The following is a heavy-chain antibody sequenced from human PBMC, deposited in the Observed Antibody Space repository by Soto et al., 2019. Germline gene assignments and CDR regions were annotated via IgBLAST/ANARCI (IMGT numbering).Heavy chain of an antibody. D-gene: IGHD3-22*01. CDR3: ARAKNYYDSSGYYPQVGYYGMDV. Sequence: SVKVSCKASGGTFSSYAISWVRQAPGQGLEWMGGIIPIFGTANYAQKFQGRVTITADESTSTAYMELSSLRSEDTAVYYCARAKNYYDSSGYYPQVGYYGMDVWGQGTLVTVSS. CDR1: GGTFSSYA. V-gene: IGHV1-69*13. J-gene: IGHJ6*02. CDR2: IIPIFGTA.